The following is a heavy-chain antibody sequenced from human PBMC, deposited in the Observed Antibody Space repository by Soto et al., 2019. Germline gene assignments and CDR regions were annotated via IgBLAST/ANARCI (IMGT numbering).Heavy chain of an antibody. Sequence: EVQMLESGGGLVQPGGSLRLSCAASGFTLSSYALSWVRQAPGKGLEWVSGISGSGDFTFDADSVRGRFTISIDNSMNTMYLQMNSLSVEDTAVYYCARGPTIFGVGVDAFDSWGQGTMATVSS. CDR2: ISGSGDFT. D-gene: IGHD3-3*01. V-gene: IGHV3-23*01. CDR1: GFTLSSYA. CDR3: ARGPTIFGVGVDAFDS. J-gene: IGHJ3*02.